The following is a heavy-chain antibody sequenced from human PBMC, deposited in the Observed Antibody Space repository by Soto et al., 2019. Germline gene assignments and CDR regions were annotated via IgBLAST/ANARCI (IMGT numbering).Heavy chain of an antibody. CDR1: GFTFSSYA. Sequence: GGSLRLSCAASGFTFSSYAMHWVRQAPGKGLEWVAVISYDGSNKYYADSVKGRFTISRDNSKNTLYLQMNSLRAEDTAVHYCARDPNIAARPGYFDYWGQGTLVTVSS. V-gene: IGHV3-30-3*01. J-gene: IGHJ4*02. D-gene: IGHD6-6*01. CDR3: ARDPNIAARPGYFDY. CDR2: ISYDGSNK.